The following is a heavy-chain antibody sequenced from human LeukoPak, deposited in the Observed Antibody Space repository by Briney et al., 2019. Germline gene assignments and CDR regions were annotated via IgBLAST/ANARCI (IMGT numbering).Heavy chain of an antibody. J-gene: IGHJ5*02. V-gene: IGHV1-2*02. CDR1: GYTFTGYY. CDR3: ARGRVRAAAGTWFDP. D-gene: IGHD6-13*01. Sequence: ASVTDSCKASGYTFTGYYMHWVRQAPGQGLEGMGWINPNSGGTNYAQKFQGRVTMTRDTSISTAYMELSRLRSDDTAVYYCARGRVRAAAGTWFDPWGQGTLVTVSS. CDR2: INPNSGGT.